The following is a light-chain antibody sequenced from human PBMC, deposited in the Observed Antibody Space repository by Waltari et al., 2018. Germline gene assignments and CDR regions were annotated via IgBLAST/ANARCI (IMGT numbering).Light chain of an antibody. CDR1: SGSLSTTSY. Sequence: QTVVTQEPSLSVSPGGTVTLTCALSSGSLSTTSYATWYQQTPGQAPRTLVYKANARSSGVPHLFSGSILGNTAALTITGAQADDESDYYCALYMGSGIWVFGGGTRLTVL. J-gene: IGLJ3*02. V-gene: IGLV8-61*01. CDR3: ALYMGSGIWV. CDR2: KAN.